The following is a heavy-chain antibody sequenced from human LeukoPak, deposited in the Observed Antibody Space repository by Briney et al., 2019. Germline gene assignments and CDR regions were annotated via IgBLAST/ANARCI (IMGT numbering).Heavy chain of an antibody. V-gene: IGHV3-21*01. CDR1: GFTFSSYS. Sequence: GGSLRLSCAASGFTFSSYSMNWVRQAPGKGLEWVSSISSSSSYIYYADSVKGRFTISRDNAKNSLYLQMNSLRAEDTAVYYCARALRWGASNAFDIWGQGTMVTVSP. D-gene: IGHD5-24*01. CDR2: ISSSSSYI. J-gene: IGHJ3*02. CDR3: ARALRWGASNAFDI.